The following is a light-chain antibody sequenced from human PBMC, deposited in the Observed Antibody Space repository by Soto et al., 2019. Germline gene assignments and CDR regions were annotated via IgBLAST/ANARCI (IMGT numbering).Light chain of an antibody. CDR2: DIN. CDR3: SSYTDISTCV. V-gene: IGLV2-14*01. Sequence: QSVLTQPASVSGSPGQTITISCTGTGTVSWYQQHPGKDPQLMINDINNRPSGVSNRFSGSKTGNTASLTSSGLQADDEADYYCSSYTDISTCVFGGGTKLTVL. J-gene: IGLJ3*02. CDR1: GT.